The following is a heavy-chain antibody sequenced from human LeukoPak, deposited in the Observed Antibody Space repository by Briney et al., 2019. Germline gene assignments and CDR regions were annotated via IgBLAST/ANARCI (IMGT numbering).Heavy chain of an antibody. CDR1: GGSISSYY. J-gene: IGHJ4*02. Sequence: PSETLSLTRNVSGGSISSYYWSWIRQPPGKGLEWIGYVYISGSTYTSGSTTYNPSLKSRVTISGDTSKNQFSLKLSAVTAADTAVYYCARLVAAAGKEAFDYWGQGTLVTVSS. CDR2: ISGSTYTSGST. CDR3: ARLVAAAGKEAFDY. V-gene: IGHV4-4*09. D-gene: IGHD6-13*01.